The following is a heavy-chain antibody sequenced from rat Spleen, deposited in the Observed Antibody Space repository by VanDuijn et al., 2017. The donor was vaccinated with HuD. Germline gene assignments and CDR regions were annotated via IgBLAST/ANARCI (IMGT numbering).Heavy chain of an antibody. CDR3: ARHPGVTPYWCFDL. D-gene: IGHD1-4*01. J-gene: IGHJ1*01. CDR1: GFTFSNHD. V-gene: IGHV5S13*01. Sequence: EVQLVESGGGLVQPGRSLKLSCAASGFTFSNHDMAWVRQAPTKGLEWIASITTGGGNTYYRDSVKGRFTISRDNAKNTQYLQMDSLRSEDTASYYCARHPGVTPYWCFDLWGPGTMVTVSS. CDR2: ITTGGGNT.